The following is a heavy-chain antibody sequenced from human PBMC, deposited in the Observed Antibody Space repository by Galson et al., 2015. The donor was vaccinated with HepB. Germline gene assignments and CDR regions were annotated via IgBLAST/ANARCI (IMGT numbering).Heavy chain of an antibody. Sequence: CKASGYSFINFGVSWVRQAPGQGLEWMGWIGVYTGDTDYAQNVQGRVTMTTDTSTSTAYMELRSLRSDDTAVYYCARSPGILSPQDGMDVWGQGTTVTVSS. CDR2: IGVYTGDT. CDR3: ARSPGILSPQDGMDV. V-gene: IGHV1-18*01. D-gene: IGHD1-14*01. J-gene: IGHJ6*02. CDR1: GYSFINFG.